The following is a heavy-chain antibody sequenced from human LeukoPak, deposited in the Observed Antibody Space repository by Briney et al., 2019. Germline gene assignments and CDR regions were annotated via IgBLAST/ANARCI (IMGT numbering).Heavy chain of an antibody. V-gene: IGHV1-46*01. CDR3: AREGKNQAYYFDY. J-gene: IGHJ4*02. Sequence: ASVKVSCKASGYTFTYYDMHWVRQAPGQGLEWMGIINSSAGSTSYAQKFQGRVTMTRDSSISTAYMELSSLRSEDTAVYYCAREGKNQAYYFDYWGQGTLVTVSS. D-gene: IGHD3-10*01. CDR2: INSSAGST. CDR1: GYTFTYYD.